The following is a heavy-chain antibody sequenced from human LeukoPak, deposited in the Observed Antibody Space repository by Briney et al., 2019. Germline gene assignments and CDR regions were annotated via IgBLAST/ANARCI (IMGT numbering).Heavy chain of an antibody. D-gene: IGHD5-18*01. Sequence: SETLSLTCTVSGGSISSYYWSWIRQPPGKGLEWIGYIYYSGSTNYNPSLKSRVTISVDTSKNQFSLKLSSVTAADTAVHYCASSGYSIDYFDYWGQGTLVTVSS. CDR2: IYYSGST. J-gene: IGHJ4*02. CDR1: GGSISSYY. CDR3: ASSGYSIDYFDY. V-gene: IGHV4-59*01.